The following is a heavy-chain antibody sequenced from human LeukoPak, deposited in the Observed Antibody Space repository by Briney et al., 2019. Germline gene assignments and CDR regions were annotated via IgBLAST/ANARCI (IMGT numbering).Heavy chain of an antibody. CDR3: ATTFPYCADGTCAL. CDR2: IRPDGSTF. V-gene: IGHV3-7*01. CDR1: GLAFQNYW. D-gene: IGHD2-15*01. J-gene: IGHJ1*01. Sequence: GGSLRLSCVATGLAFQNYWMTWVRQAPGKGPEWVATIRPDGSTFTSVDAVRGRFTISRDNPKNSLYLQMHSLRADDTAVYYCATTFPYCADGTCALGGQGTLVIVSS.